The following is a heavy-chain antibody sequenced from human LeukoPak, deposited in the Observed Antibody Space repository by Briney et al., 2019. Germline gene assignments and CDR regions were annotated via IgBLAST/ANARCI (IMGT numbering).Heavy chain of an antibody. J-gene: IGHJ1*01. CDR3: ARSKPGYYYGSGSYYH. V-gene: IGHV4-34*01. CDR1: GGSFSGYY. D-gene: IGHD3-10*01. Sequence: SETLSLTCAVYGGSFSGYYWSWIRQPPGKGLEWIGEINHSGSTNYNPSLKSRVTISVEKSKNQFSLKLRSLTAADTAVYYCARSKPGYYYGSGSYYHWGKGTLVTVSS. CDR2: INHSGST.